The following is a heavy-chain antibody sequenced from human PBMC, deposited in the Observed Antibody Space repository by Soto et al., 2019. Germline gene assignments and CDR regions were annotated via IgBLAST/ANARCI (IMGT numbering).Heavy chain of an antibody. D-gene: IGHD6-19*01. J-gene: IGHJ4*02. CDR1: GFTFSAYS. V-gene: IGHV3-48*01. CDR2: ISGSSSTI. Sequence: PGGSLRLSCATSGFTFSAYSMNWVRQAPGKGLEWVSCISGSSSTIYYEDSVKGRFTSSRDNAKNSLYLEMNSLRVEDTALYYCVKDIHEQWLLSHFDDRGQGALVTVSS. CDR3: VKDIHEQWLLSHFDD.